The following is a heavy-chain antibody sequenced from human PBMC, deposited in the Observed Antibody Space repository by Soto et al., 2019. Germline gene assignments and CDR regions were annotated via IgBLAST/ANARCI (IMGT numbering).Heavy chain of an antibody. CDR3: ATDYDSSGYSKYYFDY. Sequence: QVQLVQSGAEVKKPGSSVKVSCKASGGTFSSYAISWVRQAPGQGLEWMGGIIPIFGTANYAQKFQGRVTITADKSTSTAYIELSSLSSEDTAVYYCATDYDSSGYSKYYFDYWGQGTLVTVSS. V-gene: IGHV1-69*06. J-gene: IGHJ4*02. CDR1: GGTFSSYA. CDR2: IIPIFGTA. D-gene: IGHD3-22*01.